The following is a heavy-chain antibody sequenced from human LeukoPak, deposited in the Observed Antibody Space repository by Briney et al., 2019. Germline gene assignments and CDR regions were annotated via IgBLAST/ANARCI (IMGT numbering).Heavy chain of an antibody. J-gene: IGHJ4*02. CDR1: AYSFTSYW. CDR2: IYPGDSDT. Sequence: GESLKISCKGSAYSFTSYWIGWVRQMPGKGLEWMGIIYPGDSDTRYSPSFQGQVTISADKSISTAYLQWSSLKASDTAVYYCARGILGFGELYNYWGQGTLVTVSS. CDR3: ARGILGFGELYNY. D-gene: IGHD3-10*01. V-gene: IGHV5-51*01.